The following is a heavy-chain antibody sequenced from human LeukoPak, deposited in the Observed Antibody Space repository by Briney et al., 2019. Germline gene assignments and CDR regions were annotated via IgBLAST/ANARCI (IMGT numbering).Heavy chain of an antibody. D-gene: IGHD3-10*01. CDR1: GYSISSGYY. J-gene: IGHJ4*02. Sequence: SETLSLTCAVSGYSISSGYYWGWIRQPPGKGLEWIGSIYHSGSTYYNPSLKSRVTISADTSKNQFSLNLTSVTAADTAVYYCARHVGWFGESSLDYWGQGTLVTVSS. CDR2: IYHSGST. V-gene: IGHV4-38-2*01. CDR3: ARHVGWFGESSLDY.